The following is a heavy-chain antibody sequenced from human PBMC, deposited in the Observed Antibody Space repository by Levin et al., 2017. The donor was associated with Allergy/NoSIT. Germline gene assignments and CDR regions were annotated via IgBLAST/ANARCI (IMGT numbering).Heavy chain of an antibody. V-gene: IGHV4-39*01. D-gene: IGHD3-22*01. J-gene: IGHJ4*02. CDR1: GGSISSSSYY. CDR3: ARHRLQYYYDSSGYYFDS. Sequence: KSGGSLRLSCAVSGGSISSSSYYWGWLRQPPGKGLEWIGSIFYSGSTYYNPSLKSRVTISVDTSKNQVSLKLTSVTAADTAVYYCARHRLQYYYDSSGYYFDSWGQGTLVTVSS. CDR2: IFYSGST.